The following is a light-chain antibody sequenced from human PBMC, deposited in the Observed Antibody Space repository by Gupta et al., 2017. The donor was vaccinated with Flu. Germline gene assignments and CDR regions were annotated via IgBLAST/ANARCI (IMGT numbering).Light chain of an antibody. V-gene: IGKV1-39*01. CDR3: QQRDNFPWT. J-gene: IGKJ1*01. Sequence: DTQMTQSPSSLSASVGDSVRITCRASENIDKYLIWYQQKPGKAPKVLIYAASSLHSGVPSRFSGGGSGTDFTLTISRLQPEDFATYHCQQRDNFPWTFGQGTKVEIK. CDR1: ENIDKY. CDR2: AAS.